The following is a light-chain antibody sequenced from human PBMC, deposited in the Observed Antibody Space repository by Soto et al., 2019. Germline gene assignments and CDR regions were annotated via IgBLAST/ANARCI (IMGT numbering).Light chain of an antibody. Sequence: IQMTQSPSSLSASVGDRVTITCRASQSISSYLNWYQQKPGKAPKLLIYAASSLQSGVPSRFSGSGSGTDFTLTISSLHPEDFATYYCQQSYSTPLTFGRGTKGDI. CDR3: QQSYSTPLT. J-gene: IGKJ4*01. CDR1: QSISSY. CDR2: AAS. V-gene: IGKV1-39*01.